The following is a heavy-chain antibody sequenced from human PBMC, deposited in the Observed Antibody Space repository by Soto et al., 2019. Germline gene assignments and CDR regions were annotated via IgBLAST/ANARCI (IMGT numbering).Heavy chain of an antibody. CDR2: IYYSGST. Sequence: LSLTCTVSGGSISSYYWSWILHPPVNGLDWIWYIYYSGSTKYNPCLSGRVTISVYTCKNRFSLKLGSLTAEDTAVYYFARHHDSWGQGTLVTVSS. CDR3: ARHHDS. J-gene: IGHJ4*02. CDR1: GGSISSYY. V-gene: IGHV4-59*08.